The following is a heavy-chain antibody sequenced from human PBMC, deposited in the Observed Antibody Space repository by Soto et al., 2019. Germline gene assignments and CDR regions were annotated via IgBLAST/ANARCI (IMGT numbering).Heavy chain of an antibody. Sequence: ASVTVSCKASGYTFTSYGISWVRQAPGQGLEWMGWISAYNSNTNYAQKLQGRVTMTTDTSTSTAYMELRSLRSDDTAVYYCARVRLGYCTNGVCPDAFDIWGQGTMVTVSS. D-gene: IGHD2-8*01. CDR2: ISAYNSNT. CDR3: ARVRLGYCTNGVCPDAFDI. J-gene: IGHJ3*02. V-gene: IGHV1-18*01. CDR1: GYTFTSYG.